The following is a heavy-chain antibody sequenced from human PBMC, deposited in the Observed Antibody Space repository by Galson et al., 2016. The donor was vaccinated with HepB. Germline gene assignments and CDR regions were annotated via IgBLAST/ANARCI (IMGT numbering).Heavy chain of an antibody. D-gene: IGHD3-16*01. CDR2: IYYSGST. V-gene: IGHV4-31*03. Sequence: TLSLTCTVSGGSITSDGYFWSWIRQHPGKGLEWIGYIYYSGSTHYNPSLKSRVTLSVDTSKNQFSLNLTSVTAADTAVYYCARDHYGTQTFYYYYGMDVWGQGTTVTVSS. CDR1: GGSITSDGYF. J-gene: IGHJ6*02. CDR3: ARDHYGTQTFYYYYGMDV.